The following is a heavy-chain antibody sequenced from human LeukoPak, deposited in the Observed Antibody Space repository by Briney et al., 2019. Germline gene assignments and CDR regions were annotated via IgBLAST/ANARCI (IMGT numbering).Heavy chain of an antibody. D-gene: IGHD6-19*01. CDR1: GFTFSTYA. V-gene: IGHV3-23*01. Sequence: GGSLRLSCAASGFTFSTYAMSWVRQAAGKGLEWVSLISGSGGGTYYADSVKGRFTISRDNSKNTLYLQMNSLRAEDTAVYYCAKGAHISGWPADWFDPWGQGTLVTVSS. CDR3: AKGAHISGWPADWFDP. J-gene: IGHJ5*02. CDR2: ISGSGGGT.